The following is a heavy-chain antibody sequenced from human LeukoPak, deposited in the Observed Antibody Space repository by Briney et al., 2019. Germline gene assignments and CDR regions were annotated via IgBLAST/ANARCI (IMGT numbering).Heavy chain of an antibody. CDR1: GFTFSSYA. V-gene: IGHV3-23*01. CDR3: AKMGAGTTSRWFDP. J-gene: IGHJ5*02. D-gene: IGHD1-7*01. CDR2: ISGSGGST. Sequence: GGSLRLSCAASGFTFSSYAMSWVRQAPGKGLEWASAISGSGGSTYYADSVKGRFTISRDNSTNTLYLQMNSLRAEDTAVYYCAKMGAGTTSRWFDPWGQGTLVTVSS.